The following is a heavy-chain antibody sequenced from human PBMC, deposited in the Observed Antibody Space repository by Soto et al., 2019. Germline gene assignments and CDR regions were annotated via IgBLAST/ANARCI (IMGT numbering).Heavy chain of an antibody. Sequence: PWGSLRLSCAASGFTFSSYAMSWVRQAPGKGLEWVSAISGSGGSTYYADSVKGRFTISRDNSKNTLYLQMNSLRAEDTAVYYCAKDPGSTYETDDYWGQGTLVTVSS. V-gene: IGHV3-23*01. D-gene: IGHD2-2*01. J-gene: IGHJ4*02. CDR3: AKDPGSTYETDDY. CDR2: ISGSGGST. CDR1: GFTFSSYA.